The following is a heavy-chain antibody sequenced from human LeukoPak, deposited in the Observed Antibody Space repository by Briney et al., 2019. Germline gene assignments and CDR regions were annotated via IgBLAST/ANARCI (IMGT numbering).Heavy chain of an antibody. CDR1: GGSISSSSYY. J-gene: IGHJ4*02. D-gene: IGHD2-8*01. Sequence: PSETLSLTCTVSGGSISSSSYYWGWIRQPPGKGLEWIGSIYYSGSTYYNPSLKSRVTISVDTSKNQFSLKLSSVTAADTAAYYCARLPRMGPFDYWGQGTLVTVSS. CDR2: IYYSGST. CDR3: ARLPRMGPFDY. V-gene: IGHV4-39*01.